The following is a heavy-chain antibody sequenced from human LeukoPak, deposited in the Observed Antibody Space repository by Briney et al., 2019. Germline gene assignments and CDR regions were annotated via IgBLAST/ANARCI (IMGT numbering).Heavy chain of an antibody. Sequence: GGSLRLSCAASGFTFDDYAMHWVRQAPGKGLEWVSGISWNSGSIGYADSVKGRFTISRDNAKNTLYLQMNSLRAEDTAVYYCARGEYCSSTSCYPDYWGQGTLVTVSS. D-gene: IGHD2-2*01. J-gene: IGHJ4*02. CDR2: ISWNSGSI. CDR3: ARGEYCSSTSCYPDY. CDR1: GFTFDDYA. V-gene: IGHV3-9*01.